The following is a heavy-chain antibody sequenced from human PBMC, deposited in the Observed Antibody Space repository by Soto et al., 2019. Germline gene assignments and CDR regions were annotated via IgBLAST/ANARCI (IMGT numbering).Heavy chain of an antibody. CDR3: ARSKHYCSGGSGYSAHQGWFDP. J-gene: IGHJ5*02. CDR2: IIPIFGTA. V-gene: IGHV1-69*01. Sequence: QVQLVQSGAEVKKPGSSVKVSCKASGGTFSSYAISWVRQAPGQGLEWMGGIIPIFGTANYAQKLQGRVTITADESTSTAYMELSSLGSEDTAVYYCARSKHYCSGGSGYSAHQGWFDPWGQGTLVTVSS. D-gene: IGHD2-15*01. CDR1: GGTFSSYA.